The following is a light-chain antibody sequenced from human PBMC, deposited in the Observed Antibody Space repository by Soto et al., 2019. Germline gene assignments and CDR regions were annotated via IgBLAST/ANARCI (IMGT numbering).Light chain of an antibody. V-gene: IGLV2-14*01. CDR3: SSYTSYSSHL. CDR1: SSDVGLYDY. CDR2: AVS. Sequence: QSVLTQPASVSGSPGQSITISCTGTSSDVGLYDYVSWYQQHPGKAPQLMIYAVSNRPSGVSNRFSASKSGNTASLFISGLHAADEADYSCSSYTSYSSHLSGSGTKVAVL. J-gene: IGLJ1*01.